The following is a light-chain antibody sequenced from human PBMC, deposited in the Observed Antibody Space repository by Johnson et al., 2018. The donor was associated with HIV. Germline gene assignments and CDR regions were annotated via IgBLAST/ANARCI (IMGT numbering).Light chain of an antibody. J-gene: IGLJ1*01. V-gene: IGLV1-51*01. Sequence: QSVLTQPPSVSAAPGQKVTISCSGSSSNIGNNYVSWYQQLPHTAPKLLISDNDKRPSGIPDRFSGSKSGASATLDITGLQTVDEADYYCGTWDSSLRAFVFGTGTKVTDL. CDR3: GTWDSSLRAFV. CDR2: DND. CDR1: SSNIGNNY.